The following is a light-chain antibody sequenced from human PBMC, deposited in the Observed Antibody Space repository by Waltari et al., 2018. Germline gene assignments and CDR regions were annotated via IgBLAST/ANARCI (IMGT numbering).Light chain of an antibody. CDR1: QTFGSPF. V-gene: IGKV3-20*01. CDR3: QYHDGPWT. Sequence: EIVLEQSPGTLSLSPGERATLSCRASQTFGSPFLAWFQQKPGQSPRLLIFNASARATGVPDRFSGRASGTDLTLTITRLEPEDFAVYFCQYHDGPWTFGRGTKV. CDR2: NAS. J-gene: IGKJ1*01.